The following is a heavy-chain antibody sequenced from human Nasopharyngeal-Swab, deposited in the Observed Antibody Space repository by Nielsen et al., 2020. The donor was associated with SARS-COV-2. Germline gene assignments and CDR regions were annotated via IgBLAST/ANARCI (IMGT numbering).Heavy chain of an antibody. CDR2: ISGSGDIGGSGGST. D-gene: IGHD2/OR15-2a*01. Sequence: GGSLRLSCVASGFPFRTYGMTWVRQAPGKGLEWVSAISGSGDIGGSGGSTYYADSVKGRFTISRDNSKNTLSLQMNSLRAEDTAVYYCAKDLRGPYFFWGQGTLVTVSS. V-gene: IGHV3-23*01. J-gene: IGHJ4*02. CDR3: AKDLRGPYFF. CDR1: GFPFRTYG.